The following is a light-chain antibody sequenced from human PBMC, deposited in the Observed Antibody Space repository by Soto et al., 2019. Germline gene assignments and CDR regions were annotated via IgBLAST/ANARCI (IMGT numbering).Light chain of an antibody. Sequence: EIVMTQSPATLSVSPGERATLPCRASETVISNLAWYQQKPGQAPRLLIYGASTRATDIPVRFSGSGSGTEFSLTISSLQPEDFATYYCQQYNAYPWTFGQGTKVDIK. V-gene: IGKV3-15*01. CDR2: GAS. CDR1: ETVISN. CDR3: QQYNAYPWT. J-gene: IGKJ1*01.